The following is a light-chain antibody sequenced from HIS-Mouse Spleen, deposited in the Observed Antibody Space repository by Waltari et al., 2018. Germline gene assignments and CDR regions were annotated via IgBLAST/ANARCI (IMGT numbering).Light chain of an antibody. CDR3: SSYTSSSTYV. V-gene: IGLV2-14*03. Sequence: QSALTQPASVSGSPGQSITISCTGTSSDVGGYNYVSWYQHHPGKAPNLMIYDVSNRPSGVSTRFSGSKSGNTASMTISGLQAEDEADYYCSSYTSSSTYVFGTGTKVTVL. CDR2: DVS. J-gene: IGLJ1*01. CDR1: SSDVGGYNY.